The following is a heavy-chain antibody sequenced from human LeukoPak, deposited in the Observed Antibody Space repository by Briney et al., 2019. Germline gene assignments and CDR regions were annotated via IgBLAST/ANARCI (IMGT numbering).Heavy chain of an antibody. CDR3: ARGRNWQTFYHYCMDV. CDR2: INHSGTT. D-gene: IGHD1-14*01. J-gene: IGHJ6*03. Sequence: SETLSLTCGVSGGSFSGYFWTWVRQSPGKGLEWMGEINHSGTTIYNPSFKSRVTISIHPSKHQVSLNMRSVTAADTAVYYCARGRNWQTFYHYCMDVWGNGTTVTVSS. V-gene: IGHV4-34*01. CDR1: GGSFSGYF.